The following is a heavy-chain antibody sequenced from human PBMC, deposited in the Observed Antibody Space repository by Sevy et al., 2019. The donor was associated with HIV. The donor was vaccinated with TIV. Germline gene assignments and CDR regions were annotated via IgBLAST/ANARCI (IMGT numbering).Heavy chain of an antibody. CDR3: ATIRSSAVADFRDAFDI. J-gene: IGHJ3*02. D-gene: IGHD6-19*01. CDR1: GYTLTELS. V-gene: IGHV1-24*01. CDR2: FDPEDGET. Sequence: ASVKVSCKVSGYTLTELSMHWVRQAPGKGLEWMGGFDPEDGETIYAQKFQGRVTMTEDTSTDTAYMELSSLRSEDTAVYYCATIRSSAVADFRDAFDIWGQRTMVTVSS.